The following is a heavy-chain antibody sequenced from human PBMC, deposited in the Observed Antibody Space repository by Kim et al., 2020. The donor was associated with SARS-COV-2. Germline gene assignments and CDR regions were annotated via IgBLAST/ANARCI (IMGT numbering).Heavy chain of an antibody. D-gene: IGHD6-19*01. CDR1: GFTFSSYA. J-gene: IGHJ6*02. CDR2: ISYDGSNK. Sequence: GGSLRLSCAASGFTFSSYAMHWVRQAPGKGLEWVAVISYDGSNKYYADSVKGRFTISRDNSKNTLYLQMNSLRAEDTAVYYCAREFYSSGWVVTAYGMDVWGQGTTVTVSS. V-gene: IGHV3-30*04. CDR3: AREFYSSGWVVTAYGMDV.